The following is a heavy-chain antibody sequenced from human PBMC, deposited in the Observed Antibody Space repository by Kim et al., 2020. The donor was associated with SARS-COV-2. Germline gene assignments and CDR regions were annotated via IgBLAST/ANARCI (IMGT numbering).Heavy chain of an antibody. CDR3: ASPVLRYFDWTPSPGAFDI. CDR1: GGSISSSSYY. CDR2: IYYSGST. Sequence: SETLSLTCTVSGGSISSSSYYWGWIRQPPGKGLEWIGSIYYSGSTYYNPSLKSRVTISVDTSKNQFSLKLSSVTAADTAVYYCASPVLRYFDWTPSPGAFDIWGQGTMVTVSS. D-gene: IGHD3-9*01. V-gene: IGHV4-39*01. J-gene: IGHJ3*02.